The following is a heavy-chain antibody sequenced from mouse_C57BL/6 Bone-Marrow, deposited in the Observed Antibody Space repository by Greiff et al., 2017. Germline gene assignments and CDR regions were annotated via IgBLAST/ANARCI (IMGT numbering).Heavy chain of an antibody. V-gene: IGHV1-61*01. CDR1: GYTFTSYW. D-gene: IGHD1-1*01. J-gene: IGHJ2*01. Sequence: QVQLQQPGAELVRPGSSVKLSCKASGYTFTSYWMDWVKQRPGQGLEWIGNIYPSDSETHYNQKFKDKATLTVDKSSSTAYMQLSSLTSEDSAVYYCARGDYGSSGYYFDYWGQGTTRTVSS. CDR3: ARGDYGSSGYYFDY. CDR2: IYPSDSET.